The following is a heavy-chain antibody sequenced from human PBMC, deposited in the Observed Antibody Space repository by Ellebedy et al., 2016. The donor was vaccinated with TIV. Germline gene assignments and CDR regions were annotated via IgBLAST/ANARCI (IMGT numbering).Heavy chain of an antibody. D-gene: IGHD4-11*01. CDR3: ARDLDRNYPGAYFDY. CDR1: GFTFSNYN. J-gene: IGHJ4*02. CDR2: ISYDGSNK. V-gene: IGHV3-30-3*01. Sequence: GESLKISCVASGFTFSNYNMNWVRQAPGKGLEWVALISYDGSNKYYADSVKGRFTISRDNSKNTLYLQMKSLRAEDTAVYYCARDLDRNYPGAYFDYWGQGTLVTVSS.